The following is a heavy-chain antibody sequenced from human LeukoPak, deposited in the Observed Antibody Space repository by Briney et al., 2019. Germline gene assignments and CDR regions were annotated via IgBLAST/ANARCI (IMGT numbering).Heavy chain of an antibody. J-gene: IGHJ4*02. D-gene: IGHD1-26*01. CDR3: ARGWRGRRGSDGYYFDY. V-gene: IGHV1-46*01. CDR1: GYTFTSYY. CDR2: INPSGGST. Sequence: GASVKVSCKASGYTFTSYYMHWVRQAPGQGLEWMGIINPSGGSTSYAQKFQGRVTMTRDTSTSTVYMELSSLRSEDTAVYYCARGWRGRRGSDGYYFDYWGQGTLVTVSS.